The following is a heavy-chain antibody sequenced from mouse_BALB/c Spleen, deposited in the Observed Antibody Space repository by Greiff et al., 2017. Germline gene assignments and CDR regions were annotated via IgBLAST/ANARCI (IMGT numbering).Heavy chain of an antibody. CDR3: ARSGNYVRFAD. D-gene: IGHD2-1*01. J-gene: IGHJ3*01. V-gene: IGHV1-82*01. Sequence: VQGVESGPELVKPGASVKISCKASGYAFSSSWMNWVKQRPGQGLEWIGRIYPGDGDTNYNGKFKGKATLTADKSSSTAYMQLSSLTSVDSAVYFCARSGNYVRFADWGQGTLVTVSA. CDR2: IYPGDGDT. CDR1: GYAFSSSW.